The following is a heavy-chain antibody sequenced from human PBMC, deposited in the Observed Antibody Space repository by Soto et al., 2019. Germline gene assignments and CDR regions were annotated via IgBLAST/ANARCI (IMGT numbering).Heavy chain of an antibody. CDR1: GGSISSGGYY. CDR3: ARGRWFDP. CDR2: IYYSGST. J-gene: IGHJ5*02. Sequence: PSETLSLTCTVSGGSISSGGYYWSWIRQHPGKGLEWIGYIYYSGSTNYNPSLKSRVTISVDTSKNQFSLKLSSVTAADTAVYNCARGRWFDPWGQGTLVTVSS. V-gene: IGHV4-61*08.